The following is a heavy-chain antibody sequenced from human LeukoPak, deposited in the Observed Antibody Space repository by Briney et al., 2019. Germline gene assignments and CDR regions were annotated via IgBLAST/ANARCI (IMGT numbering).Heavy chain of an antibody. CDR3: AREGTAGTNLNWFDP. J-gene: IGHJ5*02. V-gene: IGHV4-59*01. CDR1: GFTFSSYA. Sequence: GSLRLSCAASGFTFSSYAMSWIRQPSGKGLEWIGYISYSGSTNFNPSLKSRVTISVDTSKNQFSLKLSSVTAADTAVYYCAREGTAGTNLNWFDPWGQGTLVTVSS. D-gene: IGHD1-1*01. CDR2: ISYSGST.